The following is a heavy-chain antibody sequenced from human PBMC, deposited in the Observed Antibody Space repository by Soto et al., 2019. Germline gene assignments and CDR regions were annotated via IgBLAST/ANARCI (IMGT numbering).Heavy chain of an antibody. CDR1: GFSLSTSEVG. Sequence: QITLKESGPTLVKPTQTLTLNCTFSGFSLSTSEVGVGWIRQPPGKALEWLAVIYWDDDKRASSSLKSRLTITKDTSKNQVVLTMTNMDPVDTATYYCAHHPYSGLAPYSFDYWGQGILVTVSS. J-gene: IGHJ4*02. D-gene: IGHD3-10*01. V-gene: IGHV2-5*02. CDR2: IYWDDDK. CDR3: AHHPYSGLAPYSFDY.